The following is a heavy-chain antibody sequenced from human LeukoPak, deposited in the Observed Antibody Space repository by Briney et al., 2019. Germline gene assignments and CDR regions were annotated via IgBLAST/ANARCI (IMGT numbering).Heavy chain of an antibody. Sequence: PGGSLRLSCAASGFILSNYRMNWVRQAPGKGLEWVSYISSSGNSREYADSVKGRFTISRDNARDSLHLQMNSLRAEDTAVYYCAKDPVDYWGQGTLVTVSS. CDR2: ISSSGNSR. V-gene: IGHV3-21*04. CDR1: GFILSNYR. J-gene: IGHJ4*02. CDR3: AKDPVDY.